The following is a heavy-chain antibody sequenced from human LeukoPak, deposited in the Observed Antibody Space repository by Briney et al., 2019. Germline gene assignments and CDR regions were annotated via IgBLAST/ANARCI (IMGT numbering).Heavy chain of an antibody. Sequence: PGKSLRLSCAASGFTFTSLPLHWVRQAPGNGLECVAVLSTYGSDEYYADSVKGRFTVFSDNSKKTVYLPMDSLRAEDTAVYHCAMDYYDSNGYSRGWDYWGQGTLVTVSS. CDR1: GFTFTSLP. D-gene: IGHD3-22*01. J-gene: IGHJ4*02. CDR3: AMDYYDSNGYSRGWDY. V-gene: IGHV3-30*01. CDR2: LSTYGSDE.